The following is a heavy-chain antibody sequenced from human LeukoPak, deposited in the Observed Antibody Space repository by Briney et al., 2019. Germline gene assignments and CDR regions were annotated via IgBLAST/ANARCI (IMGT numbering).Heavy chain of an antibody. CDR1: GGSISSYY. CDR3: AREEPTEMATTGNYYYYMDV. CDR2: IYYSGSN. V-gene: IGHV4-59*01. D-gene: IGHD5-24*01. J-gene: IGHJ6*03. Sequence: SETLSLTSTGSGGSISSYYWSWIPQPPGKGLEWIGNIYYSGSNNYNPSLKSRVTISVDTSNNQFSLKLSSVTAADTAVYYCAREEPTEMATTGNYYYYMDVWGKGTTVTVSS.